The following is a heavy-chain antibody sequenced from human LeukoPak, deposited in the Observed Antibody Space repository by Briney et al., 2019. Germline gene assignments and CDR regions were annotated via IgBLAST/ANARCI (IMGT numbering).Heavy chain of an antibody. D-gene: IGHD3-22*01. CDR1: GFTFSRHW. CDR3: AKGSYYDSSGSFYFDY. CDR2: ISGSGDNT. Sequence: GGSLRLSCAASGFTFSRHWMTWVRQAPGKGLEWVSGISGSGDNTYYADSVKGRFTISRGNSKNTLYVQVNSLGTEDTAAYYCAKGSYYDSSGSFYFDYWGQGTLVTVSS. V-gene: IGHV3-23*01. J-gene: IGHJ4*02.